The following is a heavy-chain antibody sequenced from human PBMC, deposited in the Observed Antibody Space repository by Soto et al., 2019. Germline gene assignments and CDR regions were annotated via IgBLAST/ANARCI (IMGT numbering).Heavy chain of an antibody. J-gene: IGHJ6*02. D-gene: IGHD2-2*02. CDR2: ISSSGSTI. CDR3: ASEGYCSSTSCYTYYYYGMDV. Sequence: QPGGCLLLSCASSVFTFSIYEMNWVRQAPGKGLDSLSYISSSGSTIYYADSVKGRFTISRDNAKNSLYLQMNSLRAEDTAVYYCASEGYCSSTSCYTYYYYGMDVWGQGTTVTVSS. CDR1: VFTFSIYE. V-gene: IGHV3-48*03.